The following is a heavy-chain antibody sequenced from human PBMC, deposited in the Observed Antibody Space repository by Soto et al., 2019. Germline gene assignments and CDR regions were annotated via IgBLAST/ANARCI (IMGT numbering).Heavy chain of an antibody. D-gene: IGHD3-10*01. CDR2: INSGGSST. CDR3: ARPHGSGTYNWFDP. V-gene: IGHV3-74*01. CDR1: GFTFSSYW. J-gene: IGHJ5*02. Sequence: GGSLRLSCAASGFTFSSYWMHWVRQAPGKGLVWVSRINSGGSSTSYADSVKGRFAISRDNAKNTLYLQMNSLRAEDTAVYYCARPHGSGTYNWFDPWGQGTLVTVSS.